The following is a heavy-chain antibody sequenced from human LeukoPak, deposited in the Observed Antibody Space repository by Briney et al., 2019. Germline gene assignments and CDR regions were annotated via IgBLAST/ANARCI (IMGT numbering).Heavy chain of an antibody. CDR1: GFSLSSYA. CDR3: AREPSHYGNDY. D-gene: IGHD3-10*01. Sequence: PGGSLRLSCAASGFSLSSYAMTWVRQAPGKGLEWVSTLSVGGVVAYYVDSVKGRFTISRDNSKNTLYLQMNSLRAEDTAMYYCAREPSHYGNDYWGQGTLVTVSS. J-gene: IGHJ4*02. CDR2: LSVGGVVA. V-gene: IGHV3-23*01.